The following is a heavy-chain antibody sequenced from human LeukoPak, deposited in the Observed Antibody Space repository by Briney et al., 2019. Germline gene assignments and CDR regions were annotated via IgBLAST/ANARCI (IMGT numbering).Heavy chain of an antibody. J-gene: IGHJ4*02. CDR1: GGSFSGYY. V-gene: IGHV4-34*01. CDR2: INHSGST. CDR3: ARGRIGGGWYPDYYFDY. Sequence: PSETLSLTCAVYGGSFSGYYWSWIRQPPRKGLEWIGEINHSGSTNYNPSLKSRVTISVDTSKNQFSLKLSSVTAADTAVYYCARGRIGGGWYPDYYFDYWGQGTLVTVSS. D-gene: IGHD6-19*01.